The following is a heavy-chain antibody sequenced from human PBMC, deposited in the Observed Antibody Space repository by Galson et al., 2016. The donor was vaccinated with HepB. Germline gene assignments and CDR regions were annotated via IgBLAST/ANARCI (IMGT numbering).Heavy chain of an antibody. D-gene: IGHD3-16*01. Sequence: SESLSLTCAVSGGSVTTDNCWSWVRQPPGKGLEWIGEICQSGFTYYKSSLKSRVTIPLDTSKNQFSLKLNSVTAADTAVYYCAKIGGRGGVTPVWGQGTLVTVSS. CDR3: AKIGGRGGVTPV. V-gene: IGHV4/OR15-8*02. J-gene: IGHJ4*02. CDR2: ICQSGFT. CDR1: GGSVTTDNC.